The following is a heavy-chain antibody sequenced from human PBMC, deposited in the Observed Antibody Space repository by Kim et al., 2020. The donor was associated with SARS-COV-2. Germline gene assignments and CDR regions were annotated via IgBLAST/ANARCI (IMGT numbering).Heavy chain of an antibody. V-gene: IGHV3-11*06. Sequence: RFTISRDHAKNSLYLKMNSLRAEDTAVYYCARSVFDIVVVPAANDAFDIWGQGTMVTVSS. CDR3: ARSVFDIVVVPAANDAFDI. D-gene: IGHD2-2*01. J-gene: IGHJ3*02.